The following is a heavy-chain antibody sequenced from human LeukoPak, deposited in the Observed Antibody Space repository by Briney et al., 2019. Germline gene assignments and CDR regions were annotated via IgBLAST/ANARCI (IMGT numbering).Heavy chain of an antibody. CDR3: AKDVSDYVWGNYRHFDS. V-gene: IGHV3-9*01. CDR2: ISWNGDHV. Sequence: QTGGSLRLSCAASGFTFDDYAMHWVRQVPRKGLEWVAGISWNGDHVAYVDALKGRFTISRDNAKNSLHLQMNSLTAEATALYYCAKDVSDYVWGNYRHFDSWGQGSLVTVSS. CDR1: GFTFDDYA. J-gene: IGHJ4*02. D-gene: IGHD3-16*02.